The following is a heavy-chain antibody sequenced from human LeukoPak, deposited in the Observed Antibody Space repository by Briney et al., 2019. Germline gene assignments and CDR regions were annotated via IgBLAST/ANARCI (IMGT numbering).Heavy chain of an antibody. J-gene: IGHJ4*02. CDR1: GSRFTSYW. Sequence: GESLEIFFKGSGSRFTSYWVEWVGPMPGKGLGWMGIIYPGDSDTRYSPSFQGQVTISADKSISTAYLQRSSVQASDTAMCRLSRQIGGYSNGFDFWGQGTLVTVSS. V-gene: IGHV5-51*01. CDR3: SRQIGGYSNGFDF. CDR2: IYPGDSDT. D-gene: IGHD5-18*01.